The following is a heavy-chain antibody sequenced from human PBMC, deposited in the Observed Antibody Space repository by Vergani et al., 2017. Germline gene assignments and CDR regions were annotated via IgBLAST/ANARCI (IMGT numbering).Heavy chain of an antibody. J-gene: IGHJ4*02. CDR1: GFTFSSYA. D-gene: IGHD3-9*01. V-gene: IGHV3-64*01. Sequence: EVQLVESGGGLVQPGGSLRLSCAASGFTFSSYAMHWVRQAPGKGLEYVSAISSNGGSTYYANSVKGRFTISRDNSKNTLYLQMGSLRAEDMAVYYCASSIFPDYYYILTGYYPFDYWGQGTLVTVSS. CDR3: ASSIFPDYYYILTGYYPFDY. CDR2: ISSNGGST.